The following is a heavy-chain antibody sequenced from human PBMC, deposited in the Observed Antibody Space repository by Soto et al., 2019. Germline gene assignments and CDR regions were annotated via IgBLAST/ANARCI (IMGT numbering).Heavy chain of an antibody. J-gene: IGHJ4*02. V-gene: IGHV1-8*01. CDR3: ARSRGGTGVHFDF. D-gene: IGHD7-27*01. Sequence: QVQLVQSGAEVKEPGASVKVSCKASGYTFTNYDINWVRQATGQGPEWMGWMKPDSGDTGYVPNFQGRVSMTRSTSISTAYMELSDLRSEDTAVYYCARSRGGTGVHFDFWGQGTQVTVSS. CDR2: MKPDSGDT. CDR1: GYTFTNYD.